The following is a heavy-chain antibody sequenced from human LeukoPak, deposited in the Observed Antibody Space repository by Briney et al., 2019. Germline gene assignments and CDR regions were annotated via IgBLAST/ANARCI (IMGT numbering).Heavy chain of an antibody. V-gene: IGHV3-53*01. CDR1: GFTVSNNF. J-gene: IGHJ4*02. Sequence: PGGSLILSCAASGFTVSNNFMGWVRQAPGKGLDWVAVINSVGATYYADSVKGRFTISRDTSENTLHLQMNSLRAEDTAVYYCAKGAYGDYVGDFDYWGQGTLVTVSS. D-gene: IGHD4-17*01. CDR2: INSVGAT. CDR3: AKGAYGDYVGDFDY.